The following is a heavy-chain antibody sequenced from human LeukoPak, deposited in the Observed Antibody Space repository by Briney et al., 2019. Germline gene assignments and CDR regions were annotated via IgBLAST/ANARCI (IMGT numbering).Heavy chain of an antibody. Sequence: ASVKVSCKSSGYTFTNYGISWVRQAPGQGLEWMGWISNYNGDTRYALDLQGRVTVTADTSTDTAYMELSSLRSEDTAVYYCATDHSFRQNWFDPWGQGTLVTVSS. D-gene: IGHD3-16*01. V-gene: IGHV1-18*01. CDR3: ATDHSFRQNWFDP. CDR1: GYTFTNYG. CDR2: ISNYNGDT. J-gene: IGHJ5*02.